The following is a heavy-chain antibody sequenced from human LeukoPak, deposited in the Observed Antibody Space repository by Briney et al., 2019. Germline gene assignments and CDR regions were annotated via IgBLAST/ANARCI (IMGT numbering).Heavy chain of an antibody. CDR1: GYTFTNYG. CDR2: ISAYNGNT. V-gene: IGHV1-18*01. D-gene: IGHD4-17*01. Sequence: RASVKVSCKASGYTFTNYGISWVRQAPGQGLEWMGWISAYNGNTNYAQKLRGRVIMTTDTSTSTAYMELRSLRSDGTAVYYCARDPTPWDYWGQGTLVTVSS. CDR3: ARDPTPWDY. J-gene: IGHJ4*02.